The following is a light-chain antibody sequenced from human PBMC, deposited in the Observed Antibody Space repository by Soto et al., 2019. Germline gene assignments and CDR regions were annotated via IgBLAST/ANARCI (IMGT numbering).Light chain of an antibody. CDR1: QSVSSK. CDR3: QQYNNWPYT. Sequence: STTTLSVSPGERAALSCRPSQSVSSKLAWYQQKPGQGPRLLIYGASTRATGIPARFSGSGSGTEFTLTISSLQSEDFAIYFCQQYNNWPYTFGQGTKVDIK. J-gene: IGKJ2*01. V-gene: IGKV3-15*01. CDR2: GAS.